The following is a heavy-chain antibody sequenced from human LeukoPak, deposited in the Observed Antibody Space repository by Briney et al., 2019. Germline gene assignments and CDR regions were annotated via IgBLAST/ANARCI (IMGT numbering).Heavy chain of an antibody. CDR2: IYHSGST. D-gene: IGHD3-3*01. Sequence: SGTLSLTCAVSGGSISSSNWWSWVRQPPGKGLEWIGEIYHSGSTNYNPSLKSRVTISVDTSKNQFSLKLSSVTAADTAVYYCARYYYDLDYYYGMDVWGQGTTVTVSS. J-gene: IGHJ6*02. V-gene: IGHV4-4*02. CDR1: GGSISSSNW. CDR3: ARYYYDLDYYYGMDV.